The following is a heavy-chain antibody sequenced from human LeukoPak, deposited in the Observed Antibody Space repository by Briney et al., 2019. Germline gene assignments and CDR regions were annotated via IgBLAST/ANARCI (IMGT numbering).Heavy chain of an antibody. CDR1: GGTFSSYA. CDR2: IIPIFGTA. Sequence: ASVKVSCKASGGTFSSYAISWVRQAPGQGLEWMGGIIPIFGTANYAQKFQGRVTITTDESTSTAYMELSSLRSEDTAVYYCARGSYDFWSGAIYYYYMDVWGKGTTVTVSS. D-gene: IGHD3-3*01. CDR3: ARGSYDFWSGAIYYYYMDV. J-gene: IGHJ6*03. V-gene: IGHV1-69*05.